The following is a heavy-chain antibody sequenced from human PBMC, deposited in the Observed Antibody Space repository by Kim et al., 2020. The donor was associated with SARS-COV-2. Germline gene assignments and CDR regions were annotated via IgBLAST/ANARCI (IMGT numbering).Heavy chain of an antibody. J-gene: IGHJ4*02. V-gene: IGHV3-30-3*01. CDR1: GFTFSSYA. Sequence: GGSLRLSCAASGFTFSSYAMHWVRQAPGKGLEWVAVISYDGSNKYYADSVKGRFTISRDNSKNTLYLQMNSLRAEDTAVYYCARLGLCLYWWCMLWGGCEKRVMITFGGVIVISYWGQGTLVTVSS. D-gene: IGHD3-16*02. CDR2: ISYDGSNK. CDR3: ARLGLCLYWWCMLWGGCEKRVMITFGGVIVISY.